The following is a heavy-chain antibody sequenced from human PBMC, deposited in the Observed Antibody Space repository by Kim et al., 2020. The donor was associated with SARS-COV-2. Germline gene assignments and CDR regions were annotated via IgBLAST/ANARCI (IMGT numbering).Heavy chain of an antibody. CDR3: ARDPGVRGVLGY. J-gene: IGHJ4*02. Sequence: GGSLRLSCAASGFTFSSYSMNWVRQAPGKGLEWVSSISSSSSYIYYADSVKGRFTISRDNAKNSLYLQMNSLRAEDTAVYYCARDPGVRGVLGYWGQGTLVTVSS. V-gene: IGHV3-21*01. D-gene: IGHD3-10*01. CDR2: ISSSSSYI. CDR1: GFTFSSYS.